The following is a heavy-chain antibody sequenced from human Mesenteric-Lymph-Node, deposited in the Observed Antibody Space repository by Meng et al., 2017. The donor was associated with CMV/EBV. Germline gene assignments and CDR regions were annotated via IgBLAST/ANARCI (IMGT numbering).Heavy chain of an antibody. CDR2: ISAYNGNT. CDR3: AILRGDYDFWSGSHDAFDI. J-gene: IGHJ3*02. CDR1: GYTFTSYG. D-gene: IGHD3-3*01. V-gene: IGHV1-18*01. Sequence: ASVKVSCKASGYTFTSYGISWVRQAPGQGLEWMGWISAYNGNTNYAQKLQGRVTMTTDTSTSTAYMELRSLRSDDTAVYYCAILRGDYDFWSGSHDAFDIWGQGTMVTVSS.